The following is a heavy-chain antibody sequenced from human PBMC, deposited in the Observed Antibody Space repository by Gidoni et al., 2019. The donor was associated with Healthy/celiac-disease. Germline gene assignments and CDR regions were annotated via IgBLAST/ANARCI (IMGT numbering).Heavy chain of an antibody. D-gene: IGHD3-16*02. Sequence: QVQLVESGGGVVQPGRSLRLSCAASVFPSSRHGMPWVRQAPGKGLAWVAVISYDGSNKYYADSVKGRFTISRDNSKNTLYLQMNSLRAEDTAVYYCAKDRGRYDYVWGSYRSPGYWGQGTLVTVSS. CDR2: ISYDGSNK. CDR1: VFPSSRHG. CDR3: AKDRGRYDYVWGSYRSPGY. J-gene: IGHJ4*02. V-gene: IGHV3-30*18.